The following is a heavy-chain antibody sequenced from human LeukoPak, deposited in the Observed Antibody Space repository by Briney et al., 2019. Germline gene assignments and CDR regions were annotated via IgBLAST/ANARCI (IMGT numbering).Heavy chain of an antibody. J-gene: IGHJ4*02. CDR2: INTRGSTI. Sequence: GGSLRLSCAASGFTFRSYGMHWVRQAPGKGLEWVSYINTRGSTIYYADSVKGRFTISRDNAKNSLYLQMNSLRAEDTAVYYCARWGRTYDILTGYSYWGQGTLVTVSS. CDR1: GFTFRSYG. D-gene: IGHD3-9*01. CDR3: ARWGRTYDILTGYSY. V-gene: IGHV3-48*04.